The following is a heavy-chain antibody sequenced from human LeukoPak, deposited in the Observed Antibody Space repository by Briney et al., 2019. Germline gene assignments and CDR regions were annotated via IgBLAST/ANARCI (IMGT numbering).Heavy chain of an antibody. Sequence: GESLKISCKGSGYSFTSYWIGWVRQMPGKGLEWMAIIYPGDSDTRYSPSFQGQVTISADKSISTAYLQWSSLKASDTAMYYCARLTTLDYRAPRCFDYWGQGTLVTVSS. J-gene: IGHJ4*02. D-gene: IGHD4-11*01. V-gene: IGHV5-51*01. CDR2: IYPGDSDT. CDR1: GYSFTSYW. CDR3: ARLTTLDYRAPRCFDY.